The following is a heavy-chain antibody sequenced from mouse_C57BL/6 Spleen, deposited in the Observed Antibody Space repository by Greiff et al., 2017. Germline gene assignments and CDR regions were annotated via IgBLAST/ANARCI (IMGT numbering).Heavy chain of an antibody. CDR3: ARLSTTVDY. V-gene: IGHV1-64*01. J-gene: IGHJ2*01. CDR2: IHPNSGST. CDR1: GYTFTSYW. Sequence: QVQLKQPGAELVKPGASVKLSCKASGYTFTSYWMHWVKQRPGQGLEWIGMIHPNSGSTNYNEKFKSKATLTVDKSSSPAYMELRSLTSEDSAVYCVARLSTTVDYWGQGTTLTVSS. D-gene: IGHD1-1*01.